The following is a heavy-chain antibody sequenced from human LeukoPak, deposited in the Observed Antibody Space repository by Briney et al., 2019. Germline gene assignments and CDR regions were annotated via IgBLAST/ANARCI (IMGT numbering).Heavy chain of an antibody. J-gene: IGHJ3*02. CDR3: ARVVTTLAGRPDAFDI. CDR2: IYYSGTT. CDR1: GGTISSGDFF. D-gene: IGHD6-13*01. V-gene: IGHV4-30-4*08. Sequence: SETLSLTCTASGGTISSGDFFWSWIRQAPGKGLEWIGCIYYSGTTYNNPSLKSRLILSLDTAKNQFSLRLSSVTVADTAVYYCARVVTTLAGRPDAFDIWGQGTLVTVSS.